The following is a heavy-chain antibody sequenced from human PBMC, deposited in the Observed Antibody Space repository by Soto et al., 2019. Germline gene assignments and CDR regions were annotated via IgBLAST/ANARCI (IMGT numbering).Heavy chain of an antibody. CDR1: GFTCSRYG. CDR3: ARETEYSYGHTPSAYYGMDV. D-gene: IGHD5-18*01. J-gene: IGHJ6*02. V-gene: IGHV3-33*01. Sequence: PGGSLRLSCAASGFTCSRYGMHWVRQAPGKGLEWVAVIWYDGSNKYYADSVKGRFTISRDNSKNTLYLQMSSLRAEDTAVYYCARETEYSYGHTPSAYYGMDVWGQGTTVNVSS. CDR2: IWYDGSNK.